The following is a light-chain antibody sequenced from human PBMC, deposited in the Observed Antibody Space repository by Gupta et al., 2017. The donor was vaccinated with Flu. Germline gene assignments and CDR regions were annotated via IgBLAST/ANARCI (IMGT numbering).Light chain of an antibody. V-gene: IGKV1-5*03. J-gene: IGKJ1*01. CDR2: KGS. Sequence: PSNLSTSVGARVTITCRASQNIESWLAPYQQRPGKAPRLLIYKGSDLQSRVPSTSSGPASETEFTLAISSLQPEDMATYYCLRDKDYPWRFGEGTKV. CDR1: QNIESW. CDR3: LRDKDYPWR.